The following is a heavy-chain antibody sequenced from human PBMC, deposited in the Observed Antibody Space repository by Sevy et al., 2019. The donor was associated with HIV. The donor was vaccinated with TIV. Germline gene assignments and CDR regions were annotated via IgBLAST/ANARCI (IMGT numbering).Heavy chain of an antibody. V-gene: IGHV3-7*01. CDR1: GFTFSNYW. D-gene: IGHD3-22*01. CDR2: IRQDGSEK. CDR3: ARPYRTDPFYYSGSSGYYYPTYFDY. J-gene: IGHJ4*02. Sequence: GGSLRLSCAASGFTFSNYWMSWVRQAPGKGLEWVANIRQDGSEKYFVDSVKGRFAISRDNAKNSLYLQMKSLGAEDTAVYYCARPYRTDPFYYSGSSGYYYPTYFDYWGQGTLVTVSS.